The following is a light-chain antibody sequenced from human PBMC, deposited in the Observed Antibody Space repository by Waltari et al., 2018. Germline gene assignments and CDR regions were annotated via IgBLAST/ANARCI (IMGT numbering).Light chain of an antibody. Sequence: DIQMTQSPSSLSASFGDRVTITCRASQGVGNSLAWYQQKPGKAPKLLLYAASRLESGVPSRFSGSGSGTDYTLTIISLQSEDVATYYCQQYYSEPLTFGGGTKVEIK. CDR1: QGVGNS. CDR3: QQYYSEPLT. J-gene: IGKJ4*01. V-gene: IGKV1-NL1*01. CDR2: AAS.